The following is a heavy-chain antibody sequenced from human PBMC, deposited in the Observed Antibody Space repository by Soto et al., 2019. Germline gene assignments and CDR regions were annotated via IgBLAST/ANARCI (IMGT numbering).Heavy chain of an antibody. D-gene: IGHD1-26*01. CDR2: INQIGST. Sequence: QVQLQQWGAGLLKPSETLSLTCTVSGGSFSGYYWSWIRQPPGKGLEWIGEINQIGSTKYNPSLKPRAITSVDTSKNQFSLKFSSVTAADTAVYYCARYSTAQWELGFMAFDIWGQGTMVTVSS. CDR3: ARYSTAQWELGFMAFDI. J-gene: IGHJ3*02. CDR1: GGSFSGYY. V-gene: IGHV4-34*01.